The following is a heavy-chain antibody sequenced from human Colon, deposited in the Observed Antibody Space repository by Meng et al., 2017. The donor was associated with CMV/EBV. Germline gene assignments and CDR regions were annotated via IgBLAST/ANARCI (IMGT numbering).Heavy chain of an antibody. V-gene: IGHV2-5*01. D-gene: IGHD6-13*01. Sequence: SGPTLVKPTQPLTLTCTFSGFSLGTSGVAVGWIRQPPGKALEWLAFIYWNDDKPYSPSLKNRLTITKDTSKNQVVLTMTNMDPVDTATYSCAHALGPSSSWVYYFDYWGQGILVTVSS. J-gene: IGHJ4*02. CDR3: AHALGPSSSWVYYFDY. CDR1: GFSLGTSGVA. CDR2: IYWNDDK.